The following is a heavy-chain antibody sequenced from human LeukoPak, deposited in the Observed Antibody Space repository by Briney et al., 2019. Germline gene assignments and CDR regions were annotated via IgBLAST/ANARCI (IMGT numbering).Heavy chain of an antibody. J-gene: IGHJ3*02. CDR2: IYYSGST. Sequence: PSETLSLTCTVSGGSISSSSYYWGWIRQPPGKGLEWIGSIYYSGSTYYNPSLKSRVTISVDTSKNQFSLKLSSVTAADTAVYYCAREISIAAATDAFDIWGQGTTVTVSS. V-gene: IGHV4-39*07. CDR3: AREISIAAATDAFDI. CDR1: GGSISSSSYY. D-gene: IGHD6-13*01.